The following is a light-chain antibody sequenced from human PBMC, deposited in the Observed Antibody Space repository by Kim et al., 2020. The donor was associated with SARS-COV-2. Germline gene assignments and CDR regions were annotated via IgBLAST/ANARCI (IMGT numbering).Light chain of an antibody. V-gene: IGLV2-14*03. J-gene: IGLJ2*01. CDR3: SSDTSSSTLV. CDR1: SSDVGGYNY. Sequence: QSALTQPASVSGSPGQPITISCTGTSSDVGGYNYVSWYQQHTGKAPKLMIYDVSNRPSGVSTRFSGSKSGNTASLTISGLQAEDGADYYCSSDTSSSTLVFGGGTKLTVL. CDR2: DVS.